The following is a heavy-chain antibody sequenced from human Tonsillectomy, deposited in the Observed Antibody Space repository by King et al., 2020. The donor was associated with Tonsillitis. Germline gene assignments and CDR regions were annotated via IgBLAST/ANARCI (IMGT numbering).Heavy chain of an antibody. D-gene: IGHD2-2*01. CDR1: GYSFTDYF. Sequence: VQLVESGAEVKKPGASVKVSCKASGYSFTDYFMHWVRQAPGQGLEWMGWINPNSGGTNYAQKFQGRVTMTRDASISTAYMELSRLKSDDTAVYYCAKALDNIVVVSAATLYYWGQGTLVTVSS. V-gene: IGHV1-2*02. CDR3: AKALDNIVVVSAATLYY. CDR2: INPNSGGT. J-gene: IGHJ4*02.